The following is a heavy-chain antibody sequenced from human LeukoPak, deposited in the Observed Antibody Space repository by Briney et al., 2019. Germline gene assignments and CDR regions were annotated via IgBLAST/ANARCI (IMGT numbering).Heavy chain of an antibody. V-gene: IGHV4-59*01. CDR1: GRSISSYY. Sequence: PSQTLSLTCTVSGRSISSYYWSWIRQPPGKGLEWIGYIYYSGSTNYNPSLKSRVTISVDTSKNQFSLKLSSVTAADTAVYYCARAICRGGSCYSGWHDYWGQGTLVTVSS. D-gene: IGHD2-15*01. CDR3: ARAICRGGSCYSGWHDY. J-gene: IGHJ4*02. CDR2: IYYSGST.